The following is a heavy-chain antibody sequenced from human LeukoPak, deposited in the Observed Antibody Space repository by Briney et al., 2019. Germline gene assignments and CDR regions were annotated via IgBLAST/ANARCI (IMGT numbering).Heavy chain of an antibody. J-gene: IGHJ4*02. CDR1: GFTFSSYG. D-gene: IGHD3-22*01. CDR2: ISYDGSNK. Sequence: AGRYLRLSCAASGFTFSSYGMHRVRQAPGKGLEWVAVISYDGSNKYYADSVKGRFTISRDNSKNTLYLQMNSMRAEDTAVYYCAKDHDDSSGSPPIDYWGQGTLVTVSS. CDR3: AKDHDDSSGSPPIDY. V-gene: IGHV3-30*18.